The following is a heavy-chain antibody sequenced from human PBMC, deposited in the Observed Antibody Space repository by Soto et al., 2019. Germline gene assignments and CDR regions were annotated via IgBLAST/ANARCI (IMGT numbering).Heavy chain of an antibody. CDR1: GGPISSYY. CDR2: IYYSGST. J-gene: IGHJ6*02. D-gene: IGHD3-3*01. Sequence: PPETLSHTCTVSGGPISSYYWICIRQPPGKGLEWIGYIYYSGSTNYNPSLKSRVTISVDTSKNQFSLKLSSVTAADTAVYYCARGLRIYDFWSGYTDSYYYGMDVLGQGPSVT. CDR3: ARGLRIYDFWSGYTDSYYYGMDV. V-gene: IGHV4-59*01.